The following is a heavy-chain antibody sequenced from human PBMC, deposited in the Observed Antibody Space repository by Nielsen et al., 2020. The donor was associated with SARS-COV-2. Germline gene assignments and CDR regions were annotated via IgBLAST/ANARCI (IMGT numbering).Heavy chain of an antibody. J-gene: IGHJ4*02. CDR3: ARDDDNWGSLAY. D-gene: IGHD7-27*01. CDR1: GGSITTYY. V-gene: IGHV4-59*13. Sequence: SETLSLTCAVSGGSITTYYLHWIRQSPGKGLEWIWYIYYSGNTNYNPSLKSRVTISVDTSKNQFSLKLSSVTAADTAVYYCARDDDNWGSLAYWGQGTLVTVSS. CDR2: IYYSGNT.